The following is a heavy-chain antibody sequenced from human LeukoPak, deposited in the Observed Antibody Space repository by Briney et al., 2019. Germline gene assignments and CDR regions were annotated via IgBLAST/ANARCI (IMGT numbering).Heavy chain of an antibody. Sequence: ASVKVSCKASGGTFSSYAISWVRQAPGQGLEWMGGIIPIFGTANYAQKFQGRVTITADESTSTAYMELSSLRSEDTAVYYCARDDRVYESSGYFPPTLGDWGQGTLVTVSS. D-gene: IGHD3-22*01. CDR1: GGTFSSYA. J-gene: IGHJ4*02. CDR3: ARDDRVYESSGYFPPTLGD. CDR2: IIPIFGTA. V-gene: IGHV1-69*13.